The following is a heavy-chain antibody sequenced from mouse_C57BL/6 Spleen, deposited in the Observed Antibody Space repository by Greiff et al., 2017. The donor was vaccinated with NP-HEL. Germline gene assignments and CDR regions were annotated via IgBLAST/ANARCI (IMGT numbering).Heavy chain of an antibody. V-gene: IGHV1-82*01. Sequence: VEPGASVKISCKASGYAFSSSWMNWVKQRPGKGLEWIGRIYPGDGDTNYNGKFKGKATLTADKSSSTAYMQLSSLTSEDSAVYFCARELSLGFAYWGQGTLVTVSA. CDR3: ARELSLGFAY. J-gene: IGHJ3*01. CDR2: IYPGDGDT. CDR1: GYAFSSSW. D-gene: IGHD2-12*01.